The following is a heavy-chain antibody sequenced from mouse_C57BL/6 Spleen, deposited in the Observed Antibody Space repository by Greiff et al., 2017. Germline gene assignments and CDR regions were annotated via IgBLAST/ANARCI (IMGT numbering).Heavy chain of an antibody. D-gene: IGHD1-1*01. J-gene: IGHJ4*01. CDR1: GFTFSDYG. V-gene: IGHV5-17*01. Sequence: EVMLVESGGGLVKPGGSLKLSCAASGFTFSDYGMHWVRQAPEKGLEWVAYISSGSSTIYYADTVKGRFTISRDNAKNTLFLQMTSLRSEDTAMYYCARQGITTVVATSDAMDYWGQGTSVTVSS. CDR3: ARQGITTVVATSDAMDY. CDR2: ISSGSSTI.